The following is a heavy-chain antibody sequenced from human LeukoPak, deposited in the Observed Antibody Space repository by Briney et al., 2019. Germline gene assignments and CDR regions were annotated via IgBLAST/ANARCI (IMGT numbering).Heavy chain of an antibody. CDR3: ARQPGPWGAANATYYFDY. CDR2: IYYSGST. D-gene: IGHD1-26*01. CDR1: GGSISSSSYY. J-gene: IGHJ4*02. Sequence: PSETLSLTCTVSGGSISSSSYYWGWIRQPPGKGLEWIGSIYYSGSTYYNPSLKSRVTISVDTSKNQFSLKLSSVTAADTAVYYSARQPGPWGAANATYYFDYWGQGTLVTVSS. V-gene: IGHV4-39*01.